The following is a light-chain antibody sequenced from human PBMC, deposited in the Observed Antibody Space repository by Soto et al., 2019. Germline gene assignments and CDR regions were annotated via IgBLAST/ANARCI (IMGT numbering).Light chain of an antibody. CDR3: CSHAGTPYV. Sequence: QSVLTQPRSVSASPGQSVTISCTGTRSDVGGYNYVSWYQHHPGKAPKLMIYGVSERPSGVPDRFSGSKSGNTASLTISGLQAEDEADYYCCSHAGTPYVFGTGTKVTVL. CDR1: RSDVGGYNY. V-gene: IGLV2-11*01. CDR2: GVS. J-gene: IGLJ1*01.